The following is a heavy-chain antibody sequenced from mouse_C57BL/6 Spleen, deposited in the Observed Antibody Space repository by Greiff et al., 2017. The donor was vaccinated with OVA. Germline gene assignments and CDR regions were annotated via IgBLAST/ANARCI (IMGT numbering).Heavy chain of an antibody. D-gene: IGHD2-2*01. Sequence: EVQGVESGGGLVKPGGSLKLSCAASGFTFSSYAMSWVRQTPEKRLEWVATISDGGSYTYYPDNVKGRFTISRDNAKNNLYLQMSHLKSEDTAMYYCARDRNYYGYDVGAMDYWGQGTSVTVSS. CDR2: ISDGGSYT. V-gene: IGHV5-4*01. CDR3: ARDRNYYGYDVGAMDY. J-gene: IGHJ4*01. CDR1: GFTFSSYA.